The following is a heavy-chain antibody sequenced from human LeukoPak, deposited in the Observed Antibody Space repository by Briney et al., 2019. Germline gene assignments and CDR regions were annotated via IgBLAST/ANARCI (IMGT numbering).Heavy chain of an antibody. CDR2: IYYSGST. Sequence: SETLSLTCTVSGGSISSYYWSWIRQPPGKGLEWIGSIYYSGSTYYNPSLKSRVTISVDTSKNQFSLKLSSVTAADTAVYYCARRGYSGSYGYFDYWGQGTLVTVSS. D-gene: IGHD1-26*01. V-gene: IGHV4-59*05. J-gene: IGHJ4*02. CDR1: GGSISSYY. CDR3: ARRGYSGSYGYFDY.